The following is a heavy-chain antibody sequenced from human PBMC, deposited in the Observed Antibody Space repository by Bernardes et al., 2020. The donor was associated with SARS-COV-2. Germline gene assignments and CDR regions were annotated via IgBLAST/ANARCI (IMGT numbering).Heavy chain of an antibody. CDR3: ATGRFGEAPFHH. Sequence: SETLSLTCGLNGGSFSAYYWSWIRQSPGKGLQWIGEINHSGRTKYNPSLKSRVTLSVDTSKKQFSVNLKSLTAADTAIYYCATGRFGEAPFHHWGQGTLVTVSS. CDR2: INHSGRT. CDR1: GGSFSAYY. V-gene: IGHV4-34*01. D-gene: IGHD3-10*01. J-gene: IGHJ1*01.